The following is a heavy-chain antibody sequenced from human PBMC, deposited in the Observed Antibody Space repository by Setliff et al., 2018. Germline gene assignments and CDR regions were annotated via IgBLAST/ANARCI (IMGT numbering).Heavy chain of an antibody. J-gene: IGHJ4*02. CDR3: ARGRIAERPEAIDY. Sequence: SETLSLTCAVYGESFDNHYWTWIRQPPGERLEWIGEINHRGFTDYKPSLKSRLTMSVDTSRNQFSLNLGSVTAADTGVYYCARGRIAERPEAIDYWGQGTPFTVSS. V-gene: IGHV4-34*01. CDR1: GESFDNHY. CDR2: INHRGFT. D-gene: IGHD6-6*01.